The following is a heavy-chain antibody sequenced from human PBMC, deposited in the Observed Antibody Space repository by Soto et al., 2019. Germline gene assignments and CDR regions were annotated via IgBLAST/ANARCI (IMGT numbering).Heavy chain of an antibody. J-gene: IGHJ4*02. CDR1: GFILSRYG. V-gene: IGHV3-30*03. Sequence: PVGSLRLSCGGSGFILSRYGMHWVRQAPGKGLEWVTGIPYDGGERFYADSVKGRFTISRDNSKNRLDLQMSSLRPEDTAVYYCARDLPLYCRGDCNFDFWGQGTLVTVSS. CDR2: IPYDGGER. CDR3: ARDLPLYCRGDCNFDF. D-gene: IGHD2-21*02.